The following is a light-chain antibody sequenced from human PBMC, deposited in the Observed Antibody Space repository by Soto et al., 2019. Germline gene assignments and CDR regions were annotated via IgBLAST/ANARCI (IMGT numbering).Light chain of an antibody. V-gene: IGKV3-11*01. J-gene: IGKJ5*01. CDR2: DAS. CDR1: QCISSS. CDR3: QQRGDWPPSIT. Sequence: EIVLTQSPATLSLSPGERGTLCCRASQCISSSLAWYQQKPGQAPRLLIHDASSRVTGIPARFSGSGSGTDFTLTITSLEPEDFGVYYCQQRGDWPPSITFGHGTRLE.